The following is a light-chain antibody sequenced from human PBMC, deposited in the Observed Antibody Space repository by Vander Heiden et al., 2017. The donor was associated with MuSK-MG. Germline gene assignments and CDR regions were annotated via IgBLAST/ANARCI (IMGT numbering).Light chain of an antibody. CDR2: EAT. J-gene: IGLJ2*01. CDR3: SSYAGSNNLV. CDR1: SRDAGGYKY. V-gene: IGLV2-8*01. Sequence: QSALTQPPSASGSPGQSVTISCTGTSRDAGGYKYVSWYQQHPGKAPRLMIYEATKRLSGVPDRFSGSKSGNTASLTVSGLQAEDEGDYFCSSYAGSNNLVFGGGTKLNVI.